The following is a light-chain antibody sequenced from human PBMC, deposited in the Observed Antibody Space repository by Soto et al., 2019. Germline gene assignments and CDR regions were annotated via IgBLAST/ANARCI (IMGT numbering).Light chain of an antibody. CDR2: DAS. V-gene: IGKV1-5*01. CDR3: QQYNSYPWT. J-gene: IGKJ1*01. CDR1: QCISSW. Sequence: GDRVPITCRASQCISSWLAWYQQKPGKSPKLLIYDASSLESGVPSRFSGSGSGTEFTLTISSLQPDDFSTYYCQQYNSYPWTFGQGTKVEIK.